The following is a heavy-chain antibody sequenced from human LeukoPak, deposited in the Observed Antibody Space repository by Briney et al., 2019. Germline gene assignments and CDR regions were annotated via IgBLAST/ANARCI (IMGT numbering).Heavy chain of an antibody. V-gene: IGHV1-69*13. CDR1: GGTFSSYA. D-gene: IGHD1-1*01. CDR2: IIPIFGTA. CDR3: ARDFDPPTYNWNDVDAFDI. Sequence: ASVKVSCKASGGTFSSYATSWVRQAPGQGLEWMGGIIPIFGTANYAQKFQGRVTITADESTSTAYMELSSLRSEDTAVYYCARDFDPPTYNWNDVDAFDIWGQGTMVTVSS. J-gene: IGHJ3*02.